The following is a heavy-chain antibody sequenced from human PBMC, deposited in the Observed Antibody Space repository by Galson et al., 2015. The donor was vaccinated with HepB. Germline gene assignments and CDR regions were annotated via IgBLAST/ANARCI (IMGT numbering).Heavy chain of an antibody. CDR1: GFTFSSYA. V-gene: IGHV3-30*04. D-gene: IGHD5-18*01. CDR3: ARDHTAMDPYYFDY. Sequence: SLRLSCAASGFTFSSYAMHWVRQAPGKGLEWVAVISYDGSNKYYADSVKGRFTISRDNSKNTLYLQMNSLRAEDTAVYYCARDHTAMDPYYFDYWGQGTLVTVSS. CDR2: ISYDGSNK. J-gene: IGHJ4*02.